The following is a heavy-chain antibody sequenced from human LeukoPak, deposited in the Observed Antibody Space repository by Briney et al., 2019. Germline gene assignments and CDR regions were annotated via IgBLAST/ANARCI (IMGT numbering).Heavy chain of an antibody. Sequence: ASVKVSCKASGYTFTSYYMHWVRQAPGQGLEWMGIINPSGGSTSYAQKFQGGVTMTRDTSTSTVYMELSSLRSEDTAVYYCARHQNLYKYFDYWGQGTLVTVSS. CDR2: INPSGGST. J-gene: IGHJ4*02. CDR1: GYTFTSYY. V-gene: IGHV1-46*03. CDR3: ARHQNLYKYFDY. D-gene: IGHD1-14*01.